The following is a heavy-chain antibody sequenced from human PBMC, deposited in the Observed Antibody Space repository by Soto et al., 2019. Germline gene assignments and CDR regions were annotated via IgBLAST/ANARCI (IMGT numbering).Heavy chain of an antibody. J-gene: IGHJ3*02. CDR1: GFTFDDYA. D-gene: IGHD2-2*02. CDR3: AKSIHPTGRQNAFDI. Sequence: GGSLILSCAASGFTFDDYAMHWVRQAPGKGLEWVSGISWNSGSIGYADSVKGRFTISRDNAKNSLYLQMNSLRAEDTALYYCAKSIHPTGRQNAFDIWGQGTMVTVSS. V-gene: IGHV3-9*01. CDR2: ISWNSGSI.